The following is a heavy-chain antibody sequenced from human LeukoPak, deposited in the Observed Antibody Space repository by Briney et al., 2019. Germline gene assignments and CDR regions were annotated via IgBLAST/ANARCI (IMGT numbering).Heavy chain of an antibody. V-gene: IGHV1-24*01. Sequence: WASVKVSCKVSGYTLTELSMHWVRQAPGKGLEWMGGFDPEDGETIYAQKFQGRVTMTEDTSTDTAYMELSSLRSEDTAVYYCATDLNYSGETYFDYWGQGTLVTVSS. D-gene: IGHD5-12*01. CDR1: GYTLTELS. J-gene: IGHJ4*02. CDR3: ATDLNYSGETYFDY. CDR2: FDPEDGET.